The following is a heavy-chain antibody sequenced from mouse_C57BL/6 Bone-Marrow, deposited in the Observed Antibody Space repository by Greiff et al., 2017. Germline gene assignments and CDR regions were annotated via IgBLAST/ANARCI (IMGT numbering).Heavy chain of an antibody. CDR2: IYPRSGNT. Sequence: VQLQQSGAELARPGASVKLSCKASGYTFSSYGISWVKQRTGQGLEWIGEIYPRSGNTYYNEKFKGKATLTADKSSSTAYMELRSLTSEDSAVYFCARSGLITTVVATRFAYWGQGTLGTVSA. CDR1: GYTFSSYG. CDR3: ARSGLITTVVATRFAY. J-gene: IGHJ3*01. V-gene: IGHV1-81*01. D-gene: IGHD1-1*01.